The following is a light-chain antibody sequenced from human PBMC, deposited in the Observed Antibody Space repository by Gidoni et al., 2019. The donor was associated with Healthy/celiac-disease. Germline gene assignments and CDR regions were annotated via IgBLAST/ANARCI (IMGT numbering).Light chain of an antibody. Sequence: QSALTQPASVSGSPGQSITISCTVTSSDVGGYNYVSWYQQHPGKAPKLMIYEVSNRPSGVPDRFSGSKSGNTASLTSSGLQAEDEADYYCRSYTSSSTVVFGGGTKLTVL. V-gene: IGLV2-14*01. J-gene: IGLJ2*01. CDR1: SSDVGGYNY. CDR3: RSYTSSSTVV. CDR2: EVS.